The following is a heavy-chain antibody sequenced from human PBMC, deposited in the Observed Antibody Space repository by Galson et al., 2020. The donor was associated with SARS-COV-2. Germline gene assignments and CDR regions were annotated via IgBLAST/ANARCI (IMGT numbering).Heavy chain of an antibody. V-gene: IGHV1-24*01. J-gene: IGHJ4*02. CDR1: GYTLTELS. CDR2: FDPEDGET. D-gene: IGHD3-10*01. Sequence: ASVKVSRKVSGYTLTELSMHWVRQAPGKGLEWMGGFDPEDGETIYAQKFQGRVTMTEDTSIDTAYMELSSLRSEDTAVYYCATHYALWGYYFDCWGQGTLVTVSS. CDR3: ATHYALWGYYFDC.